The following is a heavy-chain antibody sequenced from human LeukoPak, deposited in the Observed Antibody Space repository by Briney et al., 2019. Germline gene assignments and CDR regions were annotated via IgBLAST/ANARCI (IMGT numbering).Heavy chain of an antibody. CDR2: ISSNGRST. CDR1: GFTFSIYT. CDR3: ARELAVAGAIDY. J-gene: IGHJ4*02. D-gene: IGHD6-19*01. Sequence: PGGSLTLSCPPSGFTFSIYTIHWVRQAAGKGLEYVSAISSNGRSTYYASSVKGRFTISRDNSKNALYLQMGSLRAEDMAVYYCARELAVAGAIDYWGQGTLVTVSS. V-gene: IGHV3-64*01.